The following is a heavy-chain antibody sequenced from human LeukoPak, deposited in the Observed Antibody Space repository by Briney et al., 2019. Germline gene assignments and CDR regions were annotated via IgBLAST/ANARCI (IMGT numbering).Heavy chain of an antibody. CDR2: IYYSGST. CDR1: GGSISSGNYY. Sequence: SETLSLTCTVSGGSISSGNYYWSWIRQPPGKGLEWIGYIYYSGSTYYNPSLKSRLTMSVDSSKAQFSLNLSSVTAADTAVYYCARGVGSYYFDYWGQGTLVTVSS. V-gene: IGHV4-30-4*01. CDR3: ARGVGSYYFDY. D-gene: IGHD1-26*01. J-gene: IGHJ4*02.